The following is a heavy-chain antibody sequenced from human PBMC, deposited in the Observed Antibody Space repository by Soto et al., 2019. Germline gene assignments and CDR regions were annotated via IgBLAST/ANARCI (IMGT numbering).Heavy chain of an antibody. J-gene: IGHJ4*02. CDR3: ASDPYYYASEY. CDR1: GFTFSSYA. D-gene: IGHD3-10*01. CDR2: ISGSGTTI. Sequence: GGSLRLSCAASGFTFSSYAMSWVRQAPGKGPEWVSYISGSGTTIHYADSVRGRFTVSRDNAKNSLYLQMNSLRAEDTASYYCASDPYYYASEYWGQGILVTVSS. V-gene: IGHV3-48*03.